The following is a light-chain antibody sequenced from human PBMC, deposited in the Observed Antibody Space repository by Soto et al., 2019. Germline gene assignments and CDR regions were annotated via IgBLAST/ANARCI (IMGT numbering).Light chain of an antibody. CDR2: EVT. J-gene: IGLJ2*01. V-gene: IGLV2-8*01. Sequence: QSALTQPPSASGSPGQSVTISCTGTNSDVGGYNYVSWYQHHPGKAPKLMIYEVTKRPSGVPDRFSGSKSGNTASLTVSGLQAEVVVDCSCGSHAVSNSAYVFG. CDR1: NSDVGGYNY. CDR3: GSHAVSNSAYV.